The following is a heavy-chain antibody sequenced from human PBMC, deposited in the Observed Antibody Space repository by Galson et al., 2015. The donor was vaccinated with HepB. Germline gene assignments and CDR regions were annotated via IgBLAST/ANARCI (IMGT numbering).Heavy chain of an antibody. V-gene: IGHV4-59*01. J-gene: IGHJ4*02. D-gene: IGHD2-21*02. CDR1: GGSISSSY. CDR2: ISYSGSS. Sequence: ETLSLTCTVSGGSISSSYWNWIRQSPGKGLEWIGYISYSGSSNYSPSLKSRVTISADTSKNQFSLRLSSVTAADTAWYYGARDPGDDHVDDYFDSWGQGILVTVSS. CDR3: ARDPGDDHVDDYFDS.